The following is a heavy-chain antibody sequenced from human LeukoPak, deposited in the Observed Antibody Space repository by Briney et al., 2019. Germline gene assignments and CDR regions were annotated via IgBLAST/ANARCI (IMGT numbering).Heavy chain of an antibody. V-gene: IGHV1-18*01. Sequence: ASVKVSCKASGYTFTNYGVTWVRQAPGQGLEWMGWISPYKGDRNYAQKLQGRVTMTTDTSTSTAYMELRSLRSDDTAVYYCARDGPRTTMIPWAYYYGMDVWGQGTTVTVSS. CDR2: ISPYKGDR. D-gene: IGHD3-22*01. J-gene: IGHJ6*02. CDR3: ARDGPRTTMIPWAYYYGMDV. CDR1: GYTFTNYG.